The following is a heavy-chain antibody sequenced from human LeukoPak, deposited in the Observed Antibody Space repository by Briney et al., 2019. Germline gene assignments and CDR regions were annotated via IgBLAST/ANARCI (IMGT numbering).Heavy chain of an antibody. J-gene: IGHJ3*02. CDR3: ARDVRAGGVGPDI. CDR2: IYYSGST. Sequence: SETLSLTCTVSGGSIGSGDYYWSWIRQPPGKGLEWIGYIYYSGSTYYNPSLKSRVTISVDTSKNQFSLKLSSVTAADTAVYYCARDVRAGGVGPDIWGQGTMVTVSS. D-gene: IGHD2-8*02. CDR1: GGSIGSGDYY. V-gene: IGHV4-30-4*08.